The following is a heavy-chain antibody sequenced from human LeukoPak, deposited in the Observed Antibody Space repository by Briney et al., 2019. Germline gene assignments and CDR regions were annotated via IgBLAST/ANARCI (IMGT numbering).Heavy chain of an antibody. D-gene: IGHD1-7*01. CDR1: GACFSGHY. CDR3: ARQPNWNYLWFDP. J-gene: IGHJ5*02. Sequence: SETLSLTCTVSGACFSGHYWSWIRQPPGKGLEWIGYIYYSGSTNYNPSLKSRVTISVDTSKNQFSLKLSSVTAADTAMYYCARQPNWNYLWFDPWGQGTLVTVSS. CDR2: IYYSGST. V-gene: IGHV4-59*11.